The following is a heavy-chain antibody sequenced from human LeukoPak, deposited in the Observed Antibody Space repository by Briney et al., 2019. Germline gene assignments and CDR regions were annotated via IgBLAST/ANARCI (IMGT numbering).Heavy chain of an antibody. J-gene: IGHJ4*02. CDR1: GFTFSSYW. CDR3: ATDVRDEYSSGWYPIGY. D-gene: IGHD6-19*01. V-gene: IGHV3-21*01. CDR2: ISSGSRYM. Sequence: GGSLRLSCVASGFTFSSYWMHWVRQAPGKGLEWVSSISSGSRYMYYADSVKGRFTISRDNAKNSLYLLMNSLRAEDTAVYYCATDVRDEYSSGWYPIGYWGQGTLVTVSS.